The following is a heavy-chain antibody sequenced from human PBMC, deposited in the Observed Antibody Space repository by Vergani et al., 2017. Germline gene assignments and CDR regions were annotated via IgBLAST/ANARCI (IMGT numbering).Heavy chain of an antibody. V-gene: IGHV1-69*13. D-gene: IGHD3-22*01. Sequence: QGQLAQSGAEVKKPGSSVKVSCKASGGTFSSNSISWVRQAPGQGLEWMGRIIPIFGTTSYAQKFQGRVTILADESKSTAYMELSSLRSEDTAVYYCARSIGYYSSYFAFWGQGTLVTVSS. CDR3: ARSIGYYSSYFAF. CDR1: GGTFSSNS. J-gene: IGHJ4*02. CDR2: IIPIFGTT.